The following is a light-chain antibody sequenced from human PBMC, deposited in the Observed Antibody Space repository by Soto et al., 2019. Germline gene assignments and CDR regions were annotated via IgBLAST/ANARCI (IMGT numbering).Light chain of an antibody. CDR3: QQSFGVSQFT. J-gene: IGKJ4*01. CDR2: AAS. V-gene: IGKV1-39*01. CDR1: QSISRY. Sequence: MRQSPATLSVSVGDRVTIACRASQSISRYLNWYQQKPGKAPEILIYAASSLQSGVPSRFSGSGSGTDFTLTISSLQPEDFATYFCQQSFGVSQFTFGGGTKVEIK.